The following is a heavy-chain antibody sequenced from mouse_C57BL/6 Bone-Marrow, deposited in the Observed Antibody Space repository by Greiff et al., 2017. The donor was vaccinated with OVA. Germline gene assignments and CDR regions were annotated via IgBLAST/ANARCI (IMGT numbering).Heavy chain of an antibody. Sequence: VQLQQSGAELAKPGASVKLSCKASGYTFTSYWMHWVNQRPGQGLEWIGYINPSSGYTKYNQKFKDKATLTADKSSSTAYMQLSSLTYEDSAVYYCAKAYYSNPAWFAYWGQGTLVTVSA. CDR3: AKAYYSNPAWFAY. D-gene: IGHD2-5*01. CDR1: GYTFTSYW. CDR2: INPSSGYT. J-gene: IGHJ3*01. V-gene: IGHV1-7*01.